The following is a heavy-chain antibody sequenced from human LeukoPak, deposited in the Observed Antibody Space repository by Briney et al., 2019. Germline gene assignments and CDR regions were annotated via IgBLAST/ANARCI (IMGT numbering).Heavy chain of an antibody. J-gene: IGHJ4*02. CDR2: IKEDGSEK. V-gene: IGHV3-7*05. D-gene: IGHD2/OR15-2a*01. CDR3: ARGGGRHVEY. Sequence: GGSLRLCCAASGFTFSSYWMSWVRQAPGKGLEWVANIKEDGSEKNYVDSVKGRFTISRDNAKNSLYLQMNSQRAEDTAVYYCARGGGRHVEYWGQGNLVTVSS. CDR1: GFTFSSYW.